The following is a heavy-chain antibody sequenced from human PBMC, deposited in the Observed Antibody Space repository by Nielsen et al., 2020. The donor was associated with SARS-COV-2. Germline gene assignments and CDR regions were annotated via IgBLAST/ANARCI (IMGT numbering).Heavy chain of an antibody. V-gene: IGHV1-3*01. CDR2: INAGNGNT. CDR1: GYTFTSYA. J-gene: IGHJ4*02. CDR3: ARGMQLWFGEEGYYFDY. D-gene: IGHD3-10*01. Sequence: ASVKVSCKASGYTFTSYAMHWVRQAPGQRLEWMGWINAGNGNTKYSQKFQGRVTITRDTSASTAYMELSSLRSEDTAVYYCARGMQLWFGEEGYYFDYWGQGTLVTVSS.